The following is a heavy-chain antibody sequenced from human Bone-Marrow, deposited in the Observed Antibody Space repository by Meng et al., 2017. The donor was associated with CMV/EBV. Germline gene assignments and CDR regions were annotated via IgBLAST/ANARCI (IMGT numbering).Heavy chain of an antibody. CDR2: ISGSGHST. J-gene: IGHJ4*02. V-gene: IGHV3-23*01. D-gene: IGHD1-1*01. CDR3: AKGYTRWDYFDF. Sequence: GGSLRLSCAASGFSFNNYAMSWVRQAPGKGLEWVSAISGSGHSTYYTDSVKGRFSISRDNSKFELYLQMDSLRVEDTAIYYCAKGYTRWDYFDFWGQGPLVTVYS. CDR1: GFSFNNYA.